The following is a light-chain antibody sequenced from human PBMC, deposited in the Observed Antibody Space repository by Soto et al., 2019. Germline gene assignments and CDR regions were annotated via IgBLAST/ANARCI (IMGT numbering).Light chain of an antibody. J-gene: IGKJ5*01. CDR3: QKRSNWPRIT. V-gene: IGKV3-11*01. CDR2: GTF. Sequence: EIVLTQSPGTLSLSPGERATLSCRASQSMTTKLAWYQQKPGQAPRLLIHGTFTRATGIPARFSGSGSGTDFTLTISRLEPEDFAVYYCQKRSNWPRITFGQGTRLEIK. CDR1: QSMTTK.